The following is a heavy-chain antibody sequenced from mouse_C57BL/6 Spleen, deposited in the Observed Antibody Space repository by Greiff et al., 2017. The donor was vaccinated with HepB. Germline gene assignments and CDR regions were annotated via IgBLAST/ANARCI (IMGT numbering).Heavy chain of an antibody. V-gene: IGHV5-4*01. CDR2: ISDGGSYT. CDR3: ARGPGSSYGYWYFDV. D-gene: IGHD1-1*01. Sequence: EVQLVESGGGLVKPGGSLKLSCAASGFTFSSYAMSWVRQTPEKRLEWVATISDGGSYTYYPDNVKGRFTISRDNAKNNLYLQMSHLKSEDTAMYYCARGPGSSYGYWYFDVWGTGTTVTVSS. J-gene: IGHJ1*03. CDR1: GFTFSSYA.